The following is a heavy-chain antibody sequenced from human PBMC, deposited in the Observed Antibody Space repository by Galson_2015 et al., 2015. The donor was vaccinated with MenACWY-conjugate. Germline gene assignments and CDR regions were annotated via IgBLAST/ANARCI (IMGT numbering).Heavy chain of an antibody. J-gene: IGHJ4*02. V-gene: IGHV3-53*01. CDR2: LYDDGTS. Sequence: SLRLSCAASGFSVTSHFMGWVRQAPGKGLEWVALLYDDGTSRYADSVKGRFTISRDTLRNSLSRQMHGLRAEDTAMYFCAKIVRHPVGPYFDSWGQGTLVPVSS. D-gene: IGHD2-21*01. CDR1: GFSVTSHF. CDR3: AKIVRHPVGPYFDS.